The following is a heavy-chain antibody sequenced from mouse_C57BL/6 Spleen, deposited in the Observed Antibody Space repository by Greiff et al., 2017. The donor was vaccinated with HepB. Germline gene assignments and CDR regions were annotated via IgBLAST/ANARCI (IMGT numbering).Heavy chain of an antibody. Sequence: QVHVKQPGAELVMPGASVKLSCKASGYTFTSYWMHWVKQRPGQGLEWIGEIDPSDSYTNYNQKFKGKSTLTVDKSSSTAYMQLSSLTSEDSAVYYCAREPDSAWFAYWGQGTLVTVSA. V-gene: IGHV1-69*01. J-gene: IGHJ3*01. CDR3: AREPDSAWFAY. CDR1: GYTFTSYW. D-gene: IGHD3-2*01. CDR2: IDPSDSYT.